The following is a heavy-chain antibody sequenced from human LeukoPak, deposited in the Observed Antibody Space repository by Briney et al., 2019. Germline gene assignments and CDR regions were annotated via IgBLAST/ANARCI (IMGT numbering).Heavy chain of an antibody. V-gene: IGHV3-74*01. Sequence: GGSLRLSCAASGFTFSSYWMHWGRPAPGKGLVWVLRINSDVSSTSYADSVKGRFTTSRDNSKNTLYLQMNSLRAEDTAVYYCAKDGHYYYSYMDVWGKGTTVTVSS. CDR2: INSDVSST. J-gene: IGHJ6*03. D-gene: IGHD3/OR15-3a*01. CDR1: GFTFSSYW. CDR3: AKDGHYYYSYMDV.